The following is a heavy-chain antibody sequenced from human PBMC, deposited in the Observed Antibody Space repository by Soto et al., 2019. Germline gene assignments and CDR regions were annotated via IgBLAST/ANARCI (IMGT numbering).Heavy chain of an antibody. CDR3: ARDQGGYSSAAGEYYYYMDV. CDR1: GFTVSSNY. Sequence: GGSLRLSCAASGFTVSSNYMSWVRQAPGKGLEWVSVIYSGGSTYYADSVKGRFTISRDNSKNTLYLQMNSLRAEDTAVYYCARDQGGYSSAAGEYYYYMDVWGKGTTVTVS. CDR2: IYSGGST. V-gene: IGHV3-53*01. J-gene: IGHJ6*03. D-gene: IGHD6-13*01.